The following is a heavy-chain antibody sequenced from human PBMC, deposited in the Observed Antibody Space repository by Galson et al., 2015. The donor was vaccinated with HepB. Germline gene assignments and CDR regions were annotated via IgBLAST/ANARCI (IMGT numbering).Heavy chain of an antibody. CDR1: GFTFSSYG. D-gene: IGHD4-17*01. CDR2: ISYDGSNK. J-gene: IGHJ4*02. Sequence: SLRLSCAASGFTFSSYGMHWVRQAPGKGLEWAAVISYDGSNKYYADSVKGRFTISRDNSKNTLYLQMNSLRAEDTAVYYCAKGGFAWGDYDLGNYFDYWGQGTLVTVS. CDR3: AKGGFAWGDYDLGNYFDY. V-gene: IGHV3-30*18.